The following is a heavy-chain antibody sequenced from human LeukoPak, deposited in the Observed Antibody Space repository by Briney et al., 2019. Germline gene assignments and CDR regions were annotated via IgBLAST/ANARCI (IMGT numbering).Heavy chain of an antibody. CDR1: GFTFSSYW. CDR2: IRQDGGEK. CDR3: ARDGTAAGLYFDL. V-gene: IGHV3-7*01. J-gene: IGHJ4*01. Sequence: GGSLRLSCAVSGFTFSSYWMNWVRQAPGKGLEWVASIRQDGGEKSYVDSVKGRFTISRDNTKNSLYLQMSSLRAEDTAVYYCARDGTAAGLYFDLWGQGTLVAVSS. D-gene: IGHD6-13*01.